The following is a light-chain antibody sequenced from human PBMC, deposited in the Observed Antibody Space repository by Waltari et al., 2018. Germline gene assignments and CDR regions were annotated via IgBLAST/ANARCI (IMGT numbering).Light chain of an antibody. Sequence: QLVLTQSPSASASLGASVKLTCTLSSGHSRYAIAWHQQQLEKGPRYLMKLNSDGSHSKGDGIPDRFSGSSSGAERYLTISSLQSEDEADYYCQTWGTGNVVFGGGTKLTVL. V-gene: IGLV4-69*01. CDR3: QTWGTGNVV. CDR2: LNSDGSH. J-gene: IGLJ2*01. CDR1: SGHSRYA.